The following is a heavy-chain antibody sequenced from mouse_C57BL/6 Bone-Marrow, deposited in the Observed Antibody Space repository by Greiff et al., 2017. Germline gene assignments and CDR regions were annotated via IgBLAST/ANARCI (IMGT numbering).Heavy chain of an antibody. Sequence: QVQLQQSGAELVRPGTSVKMSCKASGYTFTNYWIGWAKQRPGHGLEWIGDIYPGAGYTNYNEKFKGKATLTADKSSSTAYMQFSSLTSEDSAIYYCARGGYYAMDYWGQGTSVTVSS. CDR3: ARGGYYAMDY. J-gene: IGHJ4*01. CDR1: GYTFTNYW. CDR2: IYPGAGYT. V-gene: IGHV1-63*01.